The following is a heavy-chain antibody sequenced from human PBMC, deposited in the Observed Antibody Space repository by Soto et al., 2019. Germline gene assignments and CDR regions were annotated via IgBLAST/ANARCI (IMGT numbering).Heavy chain of an antibody. CDR3: TTGYDFWSGYYDY. J-gene: IGHJ4*02. CDR2: IKSKTDGGTT. V-gene: IGHV3-15*07. Sequence: GGSLRLSCAASGFTFSNAWMNWVRQAPGKGLEWVGRIKSKTDGGTTDYAAPVKGRFTISRDDSKNTLYLQMNSLKTEDTAVYYCTTGYDFWSGYYDYWGQGTLVTVSS. D-gene: IGHD3-3*01. CDR1: GFTFSNAW.